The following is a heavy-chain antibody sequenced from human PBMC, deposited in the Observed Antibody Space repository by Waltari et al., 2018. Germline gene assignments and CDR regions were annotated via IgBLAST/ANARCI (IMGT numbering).Heavy chain of an antibody. J-gene: IGHJ4*02. CDR2: INRDGSST. CDR3: VRENIAAAGLES. Sequence: EVQLVESGGGLVQPGGSLRLSCVASGFMFSSYWMDWVRQAPGKGLVWVSRINRDGSSTSYAESVKGRFTISRDNAKNMLYLHMNSLRAEDTAVYHCVRENIAAAGLESWGQGTLVTVSS. D-gene: IGHD6-13*01. V-gene: IGHV3-74*01. CDR1: GFMFSSYW.